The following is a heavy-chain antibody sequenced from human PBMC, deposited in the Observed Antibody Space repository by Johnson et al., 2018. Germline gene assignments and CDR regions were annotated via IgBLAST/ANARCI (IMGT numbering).Heavy chain of an antibody. V-gene: IGHV3-30*18. CDR1: GFSFRTYA. D-gene: IGHD1-26*01. Sequence: QVQLVESGGGVVQPGRSXRLSCVASGFSFRTYAMDWVRQAPGKGLEWVAVISYDGRDEYYADYVKGRFTISRDNSKNTLYLQMNSLRGDDTAVYYCAKGGAILGPFDHWGQGSLVTVSS. CDR2: ISYDGRDE. CDR3: AKGGAILGPFDH. J-gene: IGHJ4*02.